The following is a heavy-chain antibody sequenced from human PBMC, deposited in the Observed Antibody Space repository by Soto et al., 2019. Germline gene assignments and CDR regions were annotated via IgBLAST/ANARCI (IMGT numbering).Heavy chain of an antibody. CDR3: AHRSDYGETSPYFDY. CDR2: IYWDDDK. D-gene: IGHD4-17*01. V-gene: IGHV2-5*02. J-gene: IGHJ4*02. Sequence: QITLKESGTTLVKPTQTLTLTCTFSGFSLSTSGVGVGWIRQPPGKALEWLALIYWDDDKRYSPSLKSRLTITKDPSKNQVVLTMTNMDPVDTATYYCAHRSDYGETSPYFDYWGQGTLVTVSS. CDR1: GFSLSTSGVG.